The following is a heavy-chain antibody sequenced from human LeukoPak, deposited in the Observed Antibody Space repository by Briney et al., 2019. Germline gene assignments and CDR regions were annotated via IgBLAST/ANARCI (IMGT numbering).Heavy chain of an antibody. CDR1: GFSFSDAW. CDR2: IKPRASGGTT. CDR3: ARGPRILAAGSYFFDY. D-gene: IGHD6-13*01. Sequence: GVSLRLSCTASGFSFSDAWMTWVRQAPGKGLEWVGRIKPRASGGTTDYAAPVKGRFTISRDDSKNTVYLQMNNLETEDTAVYYCARGPRILAAGSYFFDYWGQGSLVTVSS. V-gene: IGHV3-15*01. J-gene: IGHJ4*02.